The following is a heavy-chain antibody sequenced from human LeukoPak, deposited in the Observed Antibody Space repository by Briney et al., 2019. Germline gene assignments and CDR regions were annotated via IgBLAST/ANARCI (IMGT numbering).Heavy chain of an antibody. Sequence: PGGSLRLSCAASGFTFSSYEMNWVRQAPGKGLEWVSSISSSSSYIYYADSVKGRFTISRDNAKNSLYLQMNSLRAKDTAVYYCARDPLYYLYSSSGNFDYWGQGTLVTVSS. J-gene: IGHJ4*02. CDR3: ARDPLYYLYSSSGNFDY. V-gene: IGHV3-21*01. D-gene: IGHD6-13*01. CDR1: GFTFSSYE. CDR2: ISSSSSYI.